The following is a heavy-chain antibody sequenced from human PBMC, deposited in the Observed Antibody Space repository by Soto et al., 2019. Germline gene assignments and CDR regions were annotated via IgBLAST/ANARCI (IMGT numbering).Heavy chain of an antibody. CDR2: IIPIFGTA. Sequence: SVKVSFKASGGTFSSYAISWVRQAPGQGLEWMGGIIPIFGTANYAQKFQGRVTITADESTSTAYMELSSLRSEDTAVYYCTVRSQLLRYYYYYGMDVWGQGTTVTVS. D-gene: IGHD2-2*01. J-gene: IGHJ6*02. V-gene: IGHV1-69*13. CDR1: GGTFSSYA. CDR3: TVRSQLLRYYYYYGMDV.